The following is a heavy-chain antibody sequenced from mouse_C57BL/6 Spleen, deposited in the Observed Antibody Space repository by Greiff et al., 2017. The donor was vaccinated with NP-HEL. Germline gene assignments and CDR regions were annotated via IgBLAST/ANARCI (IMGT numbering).Heavy chain of an antibody. J-gene: IGHJ1*03. D-gene: IGHD1-1*01. CDR1: GYSFTDYN. CDR2: INPNYGTT. V-gene: IGHV1-39*01. Sequence: EVQLQQSGPELVKPGASVKISCKASGYSFTDYNMNWVKQSNGKSLEWIGVINPNYGTTSYNQKFKGKATLTVDQSSSTAYMQLNSLTSEDSAVYYCAREGITTVVAEGYWYFDVWGTGTTVTVSS. CDR3: AREGITTVVAEGYWYFDV.